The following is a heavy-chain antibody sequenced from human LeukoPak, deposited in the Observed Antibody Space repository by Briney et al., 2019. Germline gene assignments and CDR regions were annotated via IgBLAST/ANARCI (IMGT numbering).Heavy chain of an antibody. CDR2: ISSTSSYI. V-gene: IGHV3-21*01. D-gene: IGHD6-13*01. CDR1: GFTFSSYS. Sequence: GGSLRLSCAASGFTFSSYSMNWVRQAPGKGLEWVSSISSTSSYIYYADSVKGRFTISRDNAKNSLYLQMNSLRAEDTAVYYCARGRAPAADDVFDYWGQGTLVTVSS. CDR3: ARGRAPAADDVFDY. J-gene: IGHJ4*02.